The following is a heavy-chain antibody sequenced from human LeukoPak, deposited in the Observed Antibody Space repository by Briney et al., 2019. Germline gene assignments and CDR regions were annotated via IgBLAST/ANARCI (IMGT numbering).Heavy chain of an antibody. D-gene: IGHD1-26*01. Sequence: ASVKVYCKASGYTFTSSGVSWVRQAPGQGLEWMGWISAYNGNTHYAQKFQGRVTMTTDTSTSTAYMELRSLRSDDTAVYYCARDPVGRSWFDPWGQGTLVTVSS. V-gene: IGHV1-18*01. J-gene: IGHJ5*02. CDR2: ISAYNGNT. CDR3: ARDPVGRSWFDP. CDR1: GYTFTSSG.